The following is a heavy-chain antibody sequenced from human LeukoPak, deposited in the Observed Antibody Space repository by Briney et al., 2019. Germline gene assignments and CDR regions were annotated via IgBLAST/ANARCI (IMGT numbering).Heavy chain of an antibody. V-gene: IGHV4-30-2*01. D-gene: IGHD3-16*02. CDR3: ARDNHWGRYRFDPYGMDV. Sequence: SQTLSLTCAVSGGSISSGGYSWSWIRQPPGKGLEWIGYIYHSGSTYYNPSLESRVTISRDTSKNQFSLKLNSVTAADTAVYFCARDNHWGRYRFDPYGMDVWGQGTTVTVSS. CDR2: IYHSGST. J-gene: IGHJ6*02. CDR1: GGSISSGGYS.